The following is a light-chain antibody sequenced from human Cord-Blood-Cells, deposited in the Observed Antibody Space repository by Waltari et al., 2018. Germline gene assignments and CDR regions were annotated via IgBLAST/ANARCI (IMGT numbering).Light chain of an antibody. CDR3: SSYTSSSKVV. V-gene: IGLV2-14*01. Sequence: QSALTQPASVSGSPGQSIPISCTGTSSDVGGYNYVPWYQQHPGKPPKLMIYDVSKRPSGVSNRFSGSKSGNTASLTISGLQAEDEADYYCSSYTSSSKVVFGGGTKLTVL. CDR1: SSDVGGYNY. CDR2: DVS. J-gene: IGLJ2*01.